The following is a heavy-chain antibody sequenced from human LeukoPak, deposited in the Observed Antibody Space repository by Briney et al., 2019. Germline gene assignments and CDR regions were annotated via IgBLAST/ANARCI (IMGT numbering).Heavy chain of an antibody. D-gene: IGHD2-8*01. V-gene: IGHV4-4*07. CDR2: IYIDGSS. CDR3: ARGMTAFDP. CDR1: GGSMSSHY. Sequence: KSSETLSLTCTVSGGSMSSHYWSWIRQPAGKGLEWIGRIYIDGSSNYNPSLKSGVAMSVDTSKNQFSLKLTSVTAADTAMYYCARGMTAFDPWGQGTLVTVSS. J-gene: IGHJ5*02.